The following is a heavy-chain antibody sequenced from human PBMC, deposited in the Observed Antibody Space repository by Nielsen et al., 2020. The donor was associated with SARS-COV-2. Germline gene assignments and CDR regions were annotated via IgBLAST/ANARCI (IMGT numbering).Heavy chain of an antibody. CDR2: INPSGGST. V-gene: IGHV1-46*01. J-gene: IGHJ1*01. CDR3: AREAARPGKSLQH. Sequence: ASVQVSCNASAYTFTSYYMHWVLQPPGQGLEWMGIINPSGGSTSYAQKFQGRVTMTRDTSTSTVYMELSSLRSEDTAVYYCAREAARPGKSLQHWGQGTLVTVSS. CDR1: AYTFTSYY. D-gene: IGHD6-6*01.